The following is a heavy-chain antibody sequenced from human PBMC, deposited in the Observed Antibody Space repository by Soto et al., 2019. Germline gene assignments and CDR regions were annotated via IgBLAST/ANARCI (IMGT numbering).Heavy chain of an antibody. Sequence: ASVKVSCKASGYTFTSYAMHWVRQAPGQRLEWMGWINAGNGNTKYSQKFQGRVTITRDTSASTAYMELSTLRAEDTAVYYCATEGASSAYGDAFDIWGQGTMVTVSS. CDR3: ATEGASSAYGDAFDI. CDR2: INAGNGNT. D-gene: IGHD6-25*01. CDR1: GYTFTSYA. J-gene: IGHJ3*02. V-gene: IGHV1-3*01.